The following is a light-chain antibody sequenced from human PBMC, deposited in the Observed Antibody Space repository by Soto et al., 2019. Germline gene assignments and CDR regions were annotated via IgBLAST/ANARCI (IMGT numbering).Light chain of an antibody. J-gene: IGLJ1*01. V-gene: IGLV2-14*01. Sequence: QSVLTQPASVSGSPGQSITISCTGTSSDVGAYNFVSWYQQHPGKAPKLIFYEVSNRPPGLSDRFSGSKSGTTASLTISGLQAEDEADYFFSSYATATTILFGGATKVTLL. CDR2: EVS. CDR3: SSYATATTIL. CDR1: SSDVGAYNF.